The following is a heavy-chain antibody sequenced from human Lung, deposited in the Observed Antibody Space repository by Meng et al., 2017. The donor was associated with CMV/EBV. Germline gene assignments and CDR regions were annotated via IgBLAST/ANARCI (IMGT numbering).Heavy chain of an antibody. J-gene: IGHJ3*02. Sequence: GGSXRLXXVASGFIVGSFWMSWVRQAPGKGLEWVANIEQNDSEDYNVEYVRGRFTVSRDTAKNSVYLQMNSLRADDTGVYYCERRGGGGFQNGAFDIWGRGTXVTVSS. CDR3: ERRGGGGFQNGAFDI. CDR2: IEQNDSED. V-gene: IGHV3-7*01. D-gene: IGHD5-24*01. CDR1: GFIVGSFW.